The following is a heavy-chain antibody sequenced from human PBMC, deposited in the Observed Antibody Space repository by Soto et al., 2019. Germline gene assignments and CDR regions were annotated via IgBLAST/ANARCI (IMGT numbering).Heavy chain of an antibody. CDR2: VNPRDSDT. D-gene: IGHD3-9*01. Sequence: GESLKISCKTSGYDFTTHWIGWVRQLPGKGLEWMGIVNPRDSDTMYSPSFEGQVTISADRSISTTYLQWSSLKASDTAMYYCARPIFHAIFSPTYYFDNWGQGALVTVSS. CDR1: GYDFTTHW. V-gene: IGHV5-51*01. CDR3: ARPIFHAIFSPTYYFDN. J-gene: IGHJ4*02.